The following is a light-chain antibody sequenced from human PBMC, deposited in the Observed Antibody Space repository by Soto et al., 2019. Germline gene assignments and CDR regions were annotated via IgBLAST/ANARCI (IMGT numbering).Light chain of an antibody. J-gene: IGLJ3*02. CDR3: GAWDDSLNGHWV. V-gene: IGLV1-44*01. CDR2: SNN. CDR1: SSNIGSNT. Sequence: QSVLTQPPSASGTPGQRVTISCSGSSSNIGSNTVNWYQQLPGTAPKLLIYSNNQRPSGVPDRFSGSKSGTSASLAISGLQSEDEADYYCGAWDDSLNGHWVFGGGTKLTVL.